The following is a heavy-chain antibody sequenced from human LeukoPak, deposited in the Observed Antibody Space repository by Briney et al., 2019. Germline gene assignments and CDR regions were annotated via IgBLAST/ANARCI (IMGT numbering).Heavy chain of an antibody. CDR3: ARFSSGWYYFDY. V-gene: IGHV3-11*03. D-gene: IGHD6-19*01. J-gene: IGHJ4*02. CDR1: GFTFSDYY. Sequence: PGGSLRLSCAASGFTFSDYYMSWIRQAPGKGLEWVSYISSRSSHTNYADSVKGRFTISRDNAKNSLYLQMNNLRAEDTAVYYCARFSSGWYYFDYWGQGTLVTVSS. CDR2: ISSRSSHT.